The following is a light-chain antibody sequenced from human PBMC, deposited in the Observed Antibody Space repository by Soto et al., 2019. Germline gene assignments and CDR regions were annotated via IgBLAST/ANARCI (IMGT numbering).Light chain of an antibody. CDR1: QIVTGDY. CDR2: DAS. CDR3: QQYGDSILT. V-gene: IGKV3-20*01. Sequence: EIVMTQSPATLSVSPGEGAVLYCRASQIVTGDYLAWYQQKPGQAPRLLMYDASTRATGIPDRFSGSGSGTDFTLIISRLEQEDCAVYYCQQYGDSILTFGQGTKVDIK. J-gene: IGKJ1*01.